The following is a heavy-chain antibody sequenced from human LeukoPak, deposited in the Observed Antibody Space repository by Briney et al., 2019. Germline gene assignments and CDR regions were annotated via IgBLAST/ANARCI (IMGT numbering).Heavy chain of an antibody. V-gene: IGHV4-34*01. CDR2: INHSGST. D-gene: IGHD2-15*01. CDR3: AGGRMCSGGSCYPFDY. J-gene: IGHJ4*02. Sequence: SETLSLTCAVYGGSFSGYYWSWIRQPPGKGLEWIGEINHSGSTNYNPSLKSRVTISVDTSKNQFSLKLSSVTAADTAVYYCAGGRMCSGGSCYPFDYWGQGTLVTVSS. CDR1: GGSFSGYY.